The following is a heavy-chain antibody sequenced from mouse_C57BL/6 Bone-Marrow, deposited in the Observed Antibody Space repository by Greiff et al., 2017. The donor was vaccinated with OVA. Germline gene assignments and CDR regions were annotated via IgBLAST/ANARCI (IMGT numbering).Heavy chain of an antibody. Sequence: VQLQQSGPELVKPGASVKISCKASGYSFTSYYIHWVKQRPGQGLEWIGWIYPGSGNTKYNEKFKGKATLTADTSSSTAYMQLSSLTSEDSAVYYCATYYDYDTWFAYWGQGTLVTVSA. CDR1: GYSFTSYY. CDR3: ATYYDYDTWFAY. V-gene: IGHV1-66*01. J-gene: IGHJ3*01. D-gene: IGHD2-4*01. CDR2: IYPGSGNT.